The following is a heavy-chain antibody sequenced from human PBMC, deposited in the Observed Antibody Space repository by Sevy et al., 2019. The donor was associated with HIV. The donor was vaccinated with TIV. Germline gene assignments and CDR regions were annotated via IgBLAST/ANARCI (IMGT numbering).Heavy chain of an antibody. CDR3: AKGGQWLVRDWFDP. CDR1: GFTFSSYG. CDR2: ISYDGSNK. Sequence: GGSLRLSCAASGFTFSSYGMHWVRQAPGKGLDWVTVISYDGSNKYYADSVKGRFTISRDNSKNTLYLQMNSLRVEDPAGDYCAKGGQWLVRDWFDPWGQGTLVTVSS. J-gene: IGHJ5*02. V-gene: IGHV3-30*18. D-gene: IGHD6-19*01.